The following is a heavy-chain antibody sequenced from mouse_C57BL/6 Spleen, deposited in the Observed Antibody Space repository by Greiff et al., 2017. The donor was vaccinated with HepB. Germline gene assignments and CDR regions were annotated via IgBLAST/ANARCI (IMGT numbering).Heavy chain of an antibody. V-gene: IGHV6-3*01. D-gene: IGHD4-1*01. CDR3: TVYSLTGTYAY. Sequence: EVMLVESGGGLVQPGGSMKLSCVASGFTFSNYWMNWVRQSPEKGLEWVAQIRLKSDNYATHYAESVKGRFTISRDDSKSSVYLQMNNLRAEDTGIYYCTVYSLTGTYAYWGQGTLVTVSA. CDR1: GFTFSNYW. J-gene: IGHJ3*01. CDR2: IRLKSDNYAT.